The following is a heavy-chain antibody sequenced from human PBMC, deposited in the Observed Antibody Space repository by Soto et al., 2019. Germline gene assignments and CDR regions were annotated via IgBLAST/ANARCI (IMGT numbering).Heavy chain of an antibody. CDR1: GYTFTSYA. V-gene: IGHV1-3*01. CDR3: ARDQRVGETTFDY. D-gene: IGHD3-10*01. CDR2: INAGNGNT. J-gene: IGHJ4*02. Sequence: QVQLVQSGAEVKKPGASVKVSCKASGYTFTSYAMHWVRQAPGQRLEWMGWINAGNGNTKYSQKFQGRVTITRDTSASTAYMELSSLRSEDTAVYYCARDQRVGETTFDYWGQGTLVTVSS.